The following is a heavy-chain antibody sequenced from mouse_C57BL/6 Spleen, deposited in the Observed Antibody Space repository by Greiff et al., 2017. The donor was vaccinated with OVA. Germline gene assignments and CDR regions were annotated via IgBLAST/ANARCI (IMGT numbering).Heavy chain of an antibody. Sequence: EVKLQQSGPELVKPGASVKMSCKASGYTFTDYNMHWVKQSHGKSLEWIGYINPNNGGTSYNQKFKGKATLTVNKSSSTAYMELRSLTSEDSAVYYCARGYGSGGAMDYWGQGTSVTVSS. D-gene: IGHD1-1*01. V-gene: IGHV1-22*01. J-gene: IGHJ4*01. CDR2: INPNNGGT. CDR1: GYTFTDYN. CDR3: ARGYGSGGAMDY.